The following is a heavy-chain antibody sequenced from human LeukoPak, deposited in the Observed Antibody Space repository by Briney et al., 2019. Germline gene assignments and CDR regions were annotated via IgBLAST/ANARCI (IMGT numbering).Heavy chain of an antibody. D-gene: IGHD6-13*01. CDR2: ISSGGSTI. CDR1: GFTFSDYY. J-gene: IGHJ4*02. CDR3: ARRAAAGGCFGY. V-gene: IGHV3-11*01. Sequence: PGGSLRLSCAVSGFTFSDYYMSWIRQAPGKGLEWVSYISSGGSTISHADSVKGRFTISRDNAENSLYLQMNSLRAEDTAVYYCARRAAAGGCFGYWGQGTLVTVSS.